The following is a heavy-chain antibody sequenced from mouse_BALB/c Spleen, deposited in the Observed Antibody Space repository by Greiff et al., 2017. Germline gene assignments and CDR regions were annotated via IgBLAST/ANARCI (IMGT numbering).Heavy chain of an antibody. J-gene: IGHJ4*01. CDR3: TRRGASYYYAMDY. CDR1: GYTFTSYW. Sequence: VQLQQSGTVLARPGASVKMSCKASGYTFTSYWMHWVKQRPGQGLEWIGAIYPGNSDTSYNQKFKGKAKLTAVTSTSTAYMELSSLTNEDSAVYYCTRRGASYYYAMDYWGQGTSGTVAS. V-gene: IGHV1-5*01. CDR2: IYPGNSDT.